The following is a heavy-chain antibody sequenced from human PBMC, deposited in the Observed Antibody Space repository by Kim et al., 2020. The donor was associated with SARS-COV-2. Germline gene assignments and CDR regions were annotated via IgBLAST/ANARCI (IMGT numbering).Heavy chain of an antibody. J-gene: IGHJ4*02. V-gene: IGHV3-23*01. D-gene: IGHD3-10*01. Sequence: FTISRDNSKNTLYLKMNSLRAEDTAVYYCAKGYYDGAGSYHSSPSESFDYWGQGTLVTVSS. CDR3: AKGYYDGAGSYHSSPSESFDY.